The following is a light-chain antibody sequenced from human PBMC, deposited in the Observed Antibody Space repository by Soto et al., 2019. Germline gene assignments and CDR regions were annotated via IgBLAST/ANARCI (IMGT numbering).Light chain of an antibody. Sequence: QSVLTQPRSVSGSPGQSVTISCTGTSSDVGGYNYVSWYQQHSGKAPKLMIYDVSKRPSGVPDRFSGSKSGNTASLTISGLQAEDEADYYCCSYAGSYTFYVFGTGTKVTV. J-gene: IGLJ1*01. CDR2: DVS. V-gene: IGLV2-11*01. CDR1: SSDVGGYNY. CDR3: CSYAGSYTFYV.